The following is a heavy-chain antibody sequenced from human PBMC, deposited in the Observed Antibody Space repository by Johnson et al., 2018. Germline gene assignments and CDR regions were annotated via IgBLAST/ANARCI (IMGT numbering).Heavy chain of an antibody. D-gene: IGHD3-16*01. Sequence: QVQLVESGAEVKKPGASVKVSCKASGYTFTSYYMHWVRQAPGQGLEWMGIINPSGGSTSYAQKFQGRVTMTRDPSTATVYMELSSLRSEDTAVYYCARGPIVITSSDAFDIWGQGTMVTVSS. V-gene: IGHV1-46*01. CDR2: INPSGGST. J-gene: IGHJ3*02. CDR3: ARGPIVITSSDAFDI. CDR1: GYTFTSYY.